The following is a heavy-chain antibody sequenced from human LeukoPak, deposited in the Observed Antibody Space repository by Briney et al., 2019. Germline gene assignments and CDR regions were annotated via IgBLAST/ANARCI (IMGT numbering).Heavy chain of an antibody. CDR3: AKDMSAAGLFDY. CDR1: GFTFSSYG. V-gene: IGHV3-30*02. D-gene: IGHD6-13*01. CDR2: IRYDGSNK. Sequence: GGSLRLSCAASGFTFSSYGMHWVRQAPGKGLEWVAFIRYDGSNKYYADSVKGRFTISRDTSKNTLYLQMNGLRAEDTAVYYCAKDMSAAGLFDYWGQGTLVTVSS. J-gene: IGHJ4*02.